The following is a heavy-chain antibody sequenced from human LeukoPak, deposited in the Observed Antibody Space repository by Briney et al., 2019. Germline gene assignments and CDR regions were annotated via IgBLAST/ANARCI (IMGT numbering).Heavy chain of an antibody. CDR3: ARPDDYGDYWYFDL. CDR2: IYYSGST. CDR1: GGSISSYY. V-gene: IGHV4-59*08. J-gene: IGHJ2*01. Sequence: PSETLSLTCTVSGGSISSYYWSWIRQPPGKGLEWIGYIYYSGSTNYNPSLKSRVTISVDTSKNQFSLKLSSVTAADTAVYYCARPDDYGDYWYFDLWGRGTLVTVSS. D-gene: IGHD4-17*01.